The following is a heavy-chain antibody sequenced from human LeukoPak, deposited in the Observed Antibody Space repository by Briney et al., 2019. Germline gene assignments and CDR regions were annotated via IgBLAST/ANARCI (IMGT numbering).Heavy chain of an antibody. V-gene: IGHV4-4*02. CDR3: ANLRLPYYYDSSGPPHRGGYYYYMDV. CDR2: IYHSGST. Sequence: PSETLSLTCAVSGGSISSSNWWSWVRQPPGKGLEWIGEIYHSGSTNYNPSLKSRVTISVDKSKNQFSLELSSVTAADTAVYYCANLRLPYYYDSSGPPHRGGYYYYMDVWGKGTTVTVSS. J-gene: IGHJ6*03. CDR1: GGSISSSNW. D-gene: IGHD3-22*01.